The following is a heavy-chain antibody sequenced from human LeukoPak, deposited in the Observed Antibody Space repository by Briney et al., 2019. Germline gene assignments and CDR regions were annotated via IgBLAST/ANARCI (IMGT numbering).Heavy chain of an antibody. CDR3: ARDGTFGGVVASAEYFQH. D-gene: IGHD3-16*02. V-gene: IGHV4-39*07. CDR1: GGSISSSSYY. Sequence: SETLSLTCTVSGGSISSSSYYWGWIRQPPGKGLEWIGRIYSSGSTNYNPSLKSRVTMSVDTSKNQFSLKLTSVTAADTAVYYCARDGTFGGVVASAEYFQHWGQGTLVTVSS. CDR2: IYSSGST. J-gene: IGHJ1*01.